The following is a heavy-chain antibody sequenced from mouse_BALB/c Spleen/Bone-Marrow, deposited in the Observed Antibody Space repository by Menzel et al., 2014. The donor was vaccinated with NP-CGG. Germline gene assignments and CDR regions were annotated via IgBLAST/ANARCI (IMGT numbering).Heavy chain of an antibody. CDR2: ISSYNDAT. J-gene: IGHJ2*01. CDR1: GYSFTGYY. V-gene: IGHV1S34*01. Sequence: LVRTGASVKISCKASGYSFTGYYIHWVRQSHGKSLEWIGYISSYNDATNYNQKFKGKATFTLDTSSSAAYMQFNSLTSEDSAVYYCAQNFDSWGQGTTLTVSS. CDR3: AQNFDS.